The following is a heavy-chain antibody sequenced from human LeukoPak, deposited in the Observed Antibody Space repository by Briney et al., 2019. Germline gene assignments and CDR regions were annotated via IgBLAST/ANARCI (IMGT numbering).Heavy chain of an antibody. CDR2: INPSGGST. CDR3: ARALYYYDSSGYYHFDY. Sequence: ASVKVSCKASGYTFTSYYVHWVRQAPGQGLEWMGIINPSGGSTSYAQKFQGRVTMTRDTSTSTVYMELSSLRSEDTAVYYCARALYYYDSSGYYHFDYWGQGTLVTVSS. J-gene: IGHJ4*02. CDR1: GYTFTSYY. D-gene: IGHD3-22*01. V-gene: IGHV1-46*01.